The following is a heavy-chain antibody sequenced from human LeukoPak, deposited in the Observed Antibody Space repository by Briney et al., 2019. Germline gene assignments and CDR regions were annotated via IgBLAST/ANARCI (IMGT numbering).Heavy chain of an antibody. Sequence: SETPSLTCAVYGGSFSGYYWSWIRQPPGKGLEWIGEINHSGSTNYNPSLKSRVTISVDTSKNQFSLKLSSVTAADTAVYYCARGGDSSSWYTDWFDPWAREPWSPSPQ. J-gene: IGHJ5*02. D-gene: IGHD6-13*01. CDR1: GGSFSGYY. CDR2: INHSGST. V-gene: IGHV4-34*01. CDR3: ARGGDSSSWYTDWFDP.